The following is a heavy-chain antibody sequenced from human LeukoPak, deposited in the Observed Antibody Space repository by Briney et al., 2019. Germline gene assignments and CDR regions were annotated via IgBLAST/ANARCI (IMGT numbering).Heavy chain of an antibody. CDR2: IYHSGST. CDR1: GGSLSSSTYS. D-gene: IGHD1-26*01. J-gene: IGHJ4*02. CDR3: ARQSSGSNRGYYFDY. Sequence: SETLSLTFTVSGGSLSSSTYSRGWIRQPPGKGLEWIGSIYHSGSTYYNPSLKSRVTISVDTSKNQFSLKLSSVTAADTAVYYCARQSSGSNRGYYFDYWGQGILVTVSS. V-gene: IGHV4-39*01.